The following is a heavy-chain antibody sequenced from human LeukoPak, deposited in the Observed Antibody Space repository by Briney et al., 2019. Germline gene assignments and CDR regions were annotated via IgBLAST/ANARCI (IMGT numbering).Heavy chain of an antibody. CDR1: GFTFSSYS. Sequence: GGSLRLSCAASGFTFSSYSMNWVRQAPGKGLEWVSSISSSSSYIYYADSVKGRFTISRDNAKNSLYLQMNSLRAEDTAVYYCAKVRGGWRNYFDYWGQGTLVTVSS. V-gene: IGHV3-21*01. J-gene: IGHJ4*02. CDR3: AKVRGGWRNYFDY. D-gene: IGHD6-19*01. CDR2: ISSSSSYI.